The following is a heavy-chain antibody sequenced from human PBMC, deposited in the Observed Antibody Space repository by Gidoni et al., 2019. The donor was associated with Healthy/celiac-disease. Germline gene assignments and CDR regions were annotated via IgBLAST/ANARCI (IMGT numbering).Heavy chain of an antibody. D-gene: IGHD3-22*01. Sequence: EVQLVESGGGLVQPGRSLRLSCTASGFTIGDYAMSWFRQAPGKGLEWVGFIRSKAYGGTTEYAASVKGRFTISRDDSKSIAYLQMNSLKTEDTAVYYCTRVVTMIVVVITRRDAFDIWGQGTMVTVSS. CDR2: IRSKAYGGTT. CDR1: GFTIGDYA. J-gene: IGHJ3*02. CDR3: TRVVTMIVVVITRRDAFDI. V-gene: IGHV3-49*03.